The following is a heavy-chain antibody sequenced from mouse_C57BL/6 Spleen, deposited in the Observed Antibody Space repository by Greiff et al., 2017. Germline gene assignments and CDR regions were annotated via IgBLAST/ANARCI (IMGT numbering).Heavy chain of an antibody. CDR3: GRHNLSTAVVGGMDY. D-gene: IGHD1-1*01. J-gene: IGHJ4*01. V-gene: IGHV5-6*02. CDR1: GFTFSSYG. CDR2: ISSGGSYT. Sequence: EVMLVESGGDLVKPGGSLKLSCAASGFTFSSYGMSWVRQTPDKRLEWVATISSGGSYTYYPDTVKGRFTISRDNAKNTLYLQMSSLKSEDTAMYYCGRHNLSTAVVGGMDYWGQGTSVTVS.